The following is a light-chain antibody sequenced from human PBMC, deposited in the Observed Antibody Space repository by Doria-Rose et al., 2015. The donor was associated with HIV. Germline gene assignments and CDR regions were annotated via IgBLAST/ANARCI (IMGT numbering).Light chain of an antibody. V-gene: IGKV1-5*03. CDR1: QSISNW. CDR2: KAS. CDR3: LHFDKYFSWT. Sequence: DIQVTQSPSTLSASVGDRVTITCRASQSISNWLAWYQQKPGQAPKLLIYKASTLQSGVPSRFRGSGSGTEFTLTINSLQPDDFATYYCLHFDKYFSWTFGHGTKVDIK. J-gene: IGKJ1*01.